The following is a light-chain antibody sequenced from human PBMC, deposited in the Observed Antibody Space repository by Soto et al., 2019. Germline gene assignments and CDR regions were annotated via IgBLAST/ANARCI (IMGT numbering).Light chain of an antibody. CDR3: EIYTSSAYV. Sequence: QSALTQPASVSGSPGQSITISCTGTSSDVGGYNDVSWYQQHPGKAPKLMIYDVSNRPSGVSDRFSGSKSGNTASLTISGLQSEDKADYYCEIYTSSAYVFGTGTKVPVL. V-gene: IGLV2-14*03. CDR2: DVS. J-gene: IGLJ1*01. CDR1: SSDVGGYND.